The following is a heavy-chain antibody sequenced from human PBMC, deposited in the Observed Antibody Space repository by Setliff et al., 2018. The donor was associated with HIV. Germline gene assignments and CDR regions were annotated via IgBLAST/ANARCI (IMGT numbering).Heavy chain of an antibody. CDR2: INQDGSEK. Sequence: PSETLSLSCTASGFTFTAYWMTWVRQASGKGLQWVANINQDGSEKHHLDSVKGRMKISRDNTKRSLYLQLNSLKTEDTAIYYCARVGAAAELHWGRGTRVTVSS. V-gene: IGHV3-7*02. D-gene: IGHD6-13*01. CDR3: ARVGAAAELH. CDR1: GFTFTAYW. J-gene: IGHJ4*02.